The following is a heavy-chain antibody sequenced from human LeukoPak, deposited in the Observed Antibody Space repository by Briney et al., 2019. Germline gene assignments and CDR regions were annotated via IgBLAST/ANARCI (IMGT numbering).Heavy chain of an antibody. CDR1: GFSLSTSGVG. J-gene: IGHJ5*02. D-gene: IGHD2-2*01. CDR2: IYWDDDK. CDR3: AHRQGYCSSTSCYYNWFDP. V-gene: IGHV2-5*02. Sequence: SGPTLVKPTQTLTLTCTFSGFSLSTSGVGVGWIRQPPGKALEWLALIYWDDDKRYSPSLKSRLTITKDTSKNQVVLTMTNMDPVDTATYYCAHRQGYCSSTSCYYNWFDPWGQGTLVTVSS.